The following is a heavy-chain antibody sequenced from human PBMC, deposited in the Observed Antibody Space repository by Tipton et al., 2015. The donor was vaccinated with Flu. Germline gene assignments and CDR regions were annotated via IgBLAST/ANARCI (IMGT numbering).Heavy chain of an antibody. CDR1: GYTLTTYN. J-gene: IGHJ4*02. CDR3: ARERWAGIVAPAGADY. CDR2: VSGYNGNT. D-gene: IGHD2-15*01. Sequence: QSGAEVKKPGASVKVSCKASGYTLTTYNMHWVRQAPGQGLEWMGWVSGYNGNTNYAQKFQGRVTMTTDISTTTAYMELRILRSDYAARDVCARERWAGIVAPAGADYWGQGTLVTVSS. V-gene: IGHV1-18*04.